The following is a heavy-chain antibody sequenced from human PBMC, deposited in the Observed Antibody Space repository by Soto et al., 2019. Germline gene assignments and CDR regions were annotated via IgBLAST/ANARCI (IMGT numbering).Heavy chain of an antibody. CDR2: TYYRSKWYN. CDR1: GVTVSSNSAA. D-gene: IGHD2-2*01. CDR3: ARLWDIVAVPEAKVSRAFDI. J-gene: IGHJ3*02. Sequence: SQAVSPTCASSGVTVSSNSAAWNCIRQSPSRGLEWLGRTYYRSKWYNDYAVSVKSRITINPDTSKNQFSLQLNSVTPEDTAVYYCARLWDIVAVPEAKVSRAFDIWGQGTMVTVSS. V-gene: IGHV6-1*01.